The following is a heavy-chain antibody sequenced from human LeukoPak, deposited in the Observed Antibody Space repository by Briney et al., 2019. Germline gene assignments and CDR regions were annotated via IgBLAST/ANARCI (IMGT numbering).Heavy chain of an antibody. Sequence: GGSLRLSCAASGFTCSSYWMHWVRQAPGKGLVWVSRINSDGSSTNYADSVKGRFTISRDNAKNTLYVQMNSLRAEDTAVYYCAARGYCSGTSCLLEYWGQGTLVTVSS. J-gene: IGHJ4*02. D-gene: IGHD2-2*01. V-gene: IGHV3-74*01. CDR1: GFTCSSYW. CDR3: AARGYCSGTSCLLEY. CDR2: INSDGSST.